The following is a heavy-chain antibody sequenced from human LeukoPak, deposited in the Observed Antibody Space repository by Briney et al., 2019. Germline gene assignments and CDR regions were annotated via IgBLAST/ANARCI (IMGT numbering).Heavy chain of an antibody. Sequence: GGSLRLSCAASGFTFSSYAMSWVRQVPGKGLECVSVISASGGKTYYADSVKGRFTISRDTSKTTISLQMNSLRVEDSAVYYCAKWTRTTLFRGDRARFDSWGQGTLVTVSS. CDR3: AKWTRTTLFRGDRARFDS. J-gene: IGHJ4*02. D-gene: IGHD3-10*01. CDR1: GFTFSSYA. V-gene: IGHV3-23*01. CDR2: ISASGGKT.